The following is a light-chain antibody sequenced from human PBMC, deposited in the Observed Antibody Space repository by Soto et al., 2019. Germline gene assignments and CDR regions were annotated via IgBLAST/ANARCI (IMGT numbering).Light chain of an antibody. CDR1: QGISTS. J-gene: IGKJ4*01. CDR2: DAS. Sequence: AIQLTQSPSSLSASVGDRVTITCRASQGISTSLAWHQQKPGKGPTLLIYDASTLEGGVPSRFSGSGSGTDFTLTISSLQPEDFATYYCQQLNSYPLTFGGGTKVAIK. V-gene: IGKV1-13*02. CDR3: QQLNSYPLT.